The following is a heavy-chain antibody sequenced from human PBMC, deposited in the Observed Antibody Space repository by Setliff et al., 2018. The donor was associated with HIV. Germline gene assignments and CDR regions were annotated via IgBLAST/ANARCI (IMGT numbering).Heavy chain of an antibody. CDR2: IQYDGSNK. D-gene: IGHD3-16*01. CDR1: GFTFNNYG. Sequence: PGGSLRLSCAASGFTFNNYGMHWVRQAPGKGLEWVAFIQYDGSNKYYADSVKGRFTISRDNSKNTLYLQMNSLSAEDTAVFYCEKDGVRALTRKESKYLQYWGQGTLVTVSS. V-gene: IGHV3-30*02. CDR3: EKDGVRALTRKESKYLQY. J-gene: IGHJ1*01.